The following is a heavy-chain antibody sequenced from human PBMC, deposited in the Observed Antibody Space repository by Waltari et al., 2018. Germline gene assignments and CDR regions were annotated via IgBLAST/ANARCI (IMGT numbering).Heavy chain of an antibody. J-gene: IGHJ4*02. CDR3: ARDRYNWNPGYFDY. D-gene: IGHD1-20*01. Sequence: EVQLVESGGGLVKPGGSLRLSCAASGFTFSSYSMNWFRTAPGKGLEWVSSISSSSSYIYYADSVKGRFTISRDNAKNSLYLQMNSLRAEDTAVYYCARDRYNWNPGYFDYWGQGTLVTVSS. CDR1: GFTFSSYS. V-gene: IGHV3-21*01. CDR2: ISSSSSYI.